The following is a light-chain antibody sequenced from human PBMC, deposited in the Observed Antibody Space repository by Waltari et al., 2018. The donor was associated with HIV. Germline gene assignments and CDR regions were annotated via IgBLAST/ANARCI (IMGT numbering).Light chain of an antibody. J-gene: IGLJ3*02. CDR3: CSYAGWV. CDR2: EGS. V-gene: IGLV2-23*01. CDR1: SSDVGSYNL. Sequence: QSALTQPASVSGSPGQSITISCTGTSSDVGSYNLVSWYQQHPGKAPKLLIYEGSKRPSGVSKRFSGSKSGNTASRTISGLQAEDEADYYCCSYAGWVFGGGTKLTVL.